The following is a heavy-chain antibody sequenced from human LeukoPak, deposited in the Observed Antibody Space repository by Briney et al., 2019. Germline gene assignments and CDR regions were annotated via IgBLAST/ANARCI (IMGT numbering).Heavy chain of an antibody. V-gene: IGHV3-9*01. CDR3: AKGNEYYDILTGYLDY. CDR2: ISWNSVNI. D-gene: IGHD3-9*01. Sequence: GGSLRLSCAASGFTFDDYAMHWVRQAPGEGLEWVSAISWNSVNIDYADSVKGRFTISRDNAKNSLYLQMNSLRAEDTALYYCAKGNEYYDILTGYLDYWGQGTLVTVSS. J-gene: IGHJ4*02. CDR1: GFTFDDYA.